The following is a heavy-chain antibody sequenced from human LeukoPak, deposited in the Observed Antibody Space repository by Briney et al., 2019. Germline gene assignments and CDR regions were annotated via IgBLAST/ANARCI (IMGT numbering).Heavy chain of an antibody. CDR2: IRHEDGHT. J-gene: IGHJ4*02. V-gene: IGHV1-18*01. Sequence: ASVKVSCKASDHIFTGYGVSWVRQAPGQGLDWMGWIRHEDGHTNYPQKFQGRVTVTMDTSTSTAYMEVRSLRSDDTAVYYCARALAVDQPPRNWGQGTLVTVSS. D-gene: IGHD6-19*01. CDR3: ARALAVDQPPRN. CDR1: DHIFTGYG.